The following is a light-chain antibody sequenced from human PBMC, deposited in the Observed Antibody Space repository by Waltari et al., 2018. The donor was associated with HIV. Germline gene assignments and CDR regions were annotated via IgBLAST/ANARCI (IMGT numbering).Light chain of an antibody. Sequence: SYEVTQPPSVSVSPGQTASIPCSGDKMGDKYVCWYQQKAGQSPVLVMFEDYKRPSGIPERFSGSNAGNTATLTISGTQATDEADYYCQAWGNGQGVFGGGTRLTVL. J-gene: IGLJ3*02. V-gene: IGLV3-1*01. CDR3: QAWGNGQGV. CDR2: EDY. CDR1: KMGDKY.